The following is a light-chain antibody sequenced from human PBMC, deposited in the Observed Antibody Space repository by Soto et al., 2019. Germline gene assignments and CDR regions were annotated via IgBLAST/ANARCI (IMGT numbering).Light chain of an antibody. CDR1: QNVSNN. CDR2: DAS. CDR3: QQYNNWPPWT. V-gene: IGKV3-15*01. Sequence: ILMTQSPATLSVSPGERATLSCRASQNVSNNLAWYQQKPGQAPRLLIYDASTRATGIPARFSGSGSGTEFTLTTSGLQSEDFAVYYCQQYNNWPPWTFGQGTKVEIK. J-gene: IGKJ1*01.